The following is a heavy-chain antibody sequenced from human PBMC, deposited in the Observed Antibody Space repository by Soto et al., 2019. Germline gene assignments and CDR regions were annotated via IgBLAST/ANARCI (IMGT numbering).Heavy chain of an antibody. CDR3: ARSIGGSSYYPPDY. V-gene: IGHV3-30*03. D-gene: IGHD2-15*01. J-gene: IGHJ4*02. CDR2: LANDGRYQ. Sequence: QVQLVESGGGVVQPGGSLRLSCAASGFTFSGYGMHWVRQSPGEGLEWVASLANDGRYQYYAESVKGRFTISRDNSKNTRDLQMDSLRPEDTAVYYCARSIGGSSYYPPDYWGQGTLVTVSS. CDR1: GFTFSGYG.